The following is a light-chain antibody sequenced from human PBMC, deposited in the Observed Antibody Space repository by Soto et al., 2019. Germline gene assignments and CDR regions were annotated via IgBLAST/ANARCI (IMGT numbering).Light chain of an antibody. Sequence: EIVLTQSPATLSLSPGERATLSCRASQTVRNNYLAWYQQKPGQAPRLLIYDASSRATGIPDRFSGSGSGTDFTLAIRRLEPEDSAVYYCQQYGGSPSITFGQGTRLEIK. CDR2: DAS. V-gene: IGKV3-20*01. J-gene: IGKJ5*01. CDR1: QTVRNNY. CDR3: QQYGGSPSIT.